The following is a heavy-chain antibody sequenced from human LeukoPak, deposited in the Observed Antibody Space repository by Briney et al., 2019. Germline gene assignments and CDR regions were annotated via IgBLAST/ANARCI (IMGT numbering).Heavy chain of an antibody. J-gene: IGHJ4*02. V-gene: IGHV3-21*04. D-gene: IGHD3-10*01. CDR2: ITSSSSYL. CDR1: GFTFRSYS. Sequence: GGSLRLSCAASGFTFRSYSMNWVRQSPGKGLEWVSSITSSSSYLFYADSVKGRFTISRDNVKNSLYLQMNSLRAEDTAVYYCARSLGRDGSGSYDWGQGTLVTVSS. CDR3: ARSLGRDGSGSYD.